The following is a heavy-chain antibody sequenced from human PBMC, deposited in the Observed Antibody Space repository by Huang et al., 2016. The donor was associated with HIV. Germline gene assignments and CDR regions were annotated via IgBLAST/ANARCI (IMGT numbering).Heavy chain of an antibody. CDR3: ARQVDGFRSHFDF. Sequence: EVLLVQSGAELKEPGECLKISCKASGYGFSSYWIGWVRQKPGKGLAWMGIIYPTDAETKYSPAFDGQVTISADKSTRTAYLQWESLKAPDTAIYFCARQVDGFRSHFDFWGQGTLVSVSS. J-gene: IGHJ4*02. CDR1: GYGFSSYW. D-gene: IGHD5-18*01. V-gene: IGHV5-51*01. CDR2: IYPTDAET.